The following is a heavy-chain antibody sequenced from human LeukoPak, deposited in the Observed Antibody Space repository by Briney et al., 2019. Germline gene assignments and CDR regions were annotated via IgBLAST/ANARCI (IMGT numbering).Heavy chain of an antibody. CDR2: IGPGGDI. J-gene: IGHJ4*02. V-gene: IGHV3-48*01. CDR1: GFSFTAYS. Sequence: GGSLRLSCAASGFSFTAYSMNWVRQAPGRGLEWISYIGPGGDIYYADSVTGRFTVSRDTAKNSLYLQMNGLRVEDTAIYYCAKDSQLWFHDRYYFDCWGQGILVTVSS. D-gene: IGHD5-18*01. CDR3: AKDSQLWFHDRYYFDC.